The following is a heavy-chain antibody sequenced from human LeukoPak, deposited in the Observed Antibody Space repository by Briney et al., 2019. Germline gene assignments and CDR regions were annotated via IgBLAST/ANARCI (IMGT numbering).Heavy chain of an antibody. Sequence: ASVKVSCKASGGTFSSYAISWVRQAPGQGLEWMGGIIPIFGTANYAQKFQGRVTITADESTSTAYMELSSLRSEDTAVYYCARVARDRRIVGAIPSPFDPWGQGTLVTVSS. CDR1: GGTFSSYA. CDR2: IIPIFGTA. CDR3: ARVARDRRIVGAIPSPFDP. J-gene: IGHJ5*02. V-gene: IGHV1-69*01. D-gene: IGHD1-26*01.